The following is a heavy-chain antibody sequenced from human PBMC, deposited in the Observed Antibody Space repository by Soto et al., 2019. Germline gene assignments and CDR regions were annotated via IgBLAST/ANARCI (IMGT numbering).Heavy chain of an antibody. J-gene: IGHJ3*02. V-gene: IGHV1-69*13. CDR3: ARALRYSYAVKAFDI. CDR1: GGTFSSYA. D-gene: IGHD5-18*01. Sequence: SVKVSCKASGGTFSSYAISWVRQAPGQGLEWMGGIIPIFGTANYAQKFQGRVTITADESTSTAYMELSSLRSEDTAVYYCARALRYSYAVKAFDIWGQWIMVTVSS. CDR2: IIPIFGTA.